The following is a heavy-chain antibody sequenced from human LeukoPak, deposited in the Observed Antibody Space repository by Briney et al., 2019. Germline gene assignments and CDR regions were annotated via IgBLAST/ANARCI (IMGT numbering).Heavy chain of an antibody. CDR1: GVTIRSFA. CDR3: ARVDYTGNGNLY. CDR2: INQDGSKK. D-gene: IGHD4-23*01. V-gene: IGHV3-7*01. J-gene: IGHJ4*02. Sequence: GGSLRLSCAASGVTIRSFAMHWVRQAPDRGLEWVANINQDGSKKDYLDSVKGRFTISRDIAENSLYLQMNSLRVEDTAIYYCARVDYTGNGNLYWGQGTLVTVSS.